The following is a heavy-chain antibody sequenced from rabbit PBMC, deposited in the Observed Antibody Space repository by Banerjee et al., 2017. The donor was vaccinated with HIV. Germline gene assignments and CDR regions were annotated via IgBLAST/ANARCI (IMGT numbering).Heavy chain of an antibody. CDR3: ARDDADGSGSYDFTL. CDR2: IYTGSGST. V-gene: IGHV1S45*01. Sequence: QEQLEESGGDLVKPEGSLTLTCTASGFSFSSSYYMCWVRQAPGKGLEWIGCIYTGSGSTWYASWVNGRFTISKTSSTTVTLQMTSLTAADTATYFCARDDADGSGSYDFTLWGQGTLVTVS. J-gene: IGHJ4*01. D-gene: IGHD1-1*01. CDR1: GFSFSSSYY.